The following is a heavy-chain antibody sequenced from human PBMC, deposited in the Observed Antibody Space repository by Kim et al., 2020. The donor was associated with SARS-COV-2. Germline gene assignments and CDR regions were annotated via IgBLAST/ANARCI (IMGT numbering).Heavy chain of an antibody. V-gene: IGHV3-73*01. Sequence: GGSLRLSCAASGFAFSDSPMHWVRQASGKGLEWVGRVRRKGDNYATEYAASMEGRITIYRDDSKNTAYLEMNSLKAEDTAVYYCTSCFDYRVDYWGQGILVSVSS. J-gene: IGHJ4*02. CDR1: GFAFSDSP. CDR3: TSCFDYRVDY. CDR2: VRRKGDNYAT. D-gene: IGHD3-9*01.